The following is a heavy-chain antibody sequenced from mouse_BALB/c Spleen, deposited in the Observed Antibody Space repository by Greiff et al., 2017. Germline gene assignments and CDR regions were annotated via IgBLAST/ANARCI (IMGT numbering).Heavy chain of an antibody. J-gene: IGHJ3*01. CDR1: GYTFTSYW. Sequence: QVQLQQSGAELARPGASVKLSCKASGYTFTSYWMQWVKQRPGQGLEWIGAIYPGDGDTRYTQKFKGKATLTADKSSSTAYMQLSSLASEDSAVYYCARCSHYYGYGAWFAYWGQGTLVTVSA. CDR3: ARCSHYYGYGAWFAY. D-gene: IGHD1-2*01. V-gene: IGHV1-87*01. CDR2: IYPGDGDT.